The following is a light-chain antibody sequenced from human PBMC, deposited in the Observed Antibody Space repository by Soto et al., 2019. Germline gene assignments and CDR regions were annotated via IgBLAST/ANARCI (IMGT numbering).Light chain of an antibody. CDR3: CSYAGSSTV. V-gene: IGLV2-23*01. CDR1: SSDVGSYNL. J-gene: IGLJ2*01. Sequence: ALTQPASVSGSPGQSITISCTGTSSDVGSYNLVSWYQQHPGKAPKLMIYEGSKRPSGVSNRFSGSKSGNTASLTISGLQAEDEADYYCCSYAGSSTVFGGGTKVTVL. CDR2: EGS.